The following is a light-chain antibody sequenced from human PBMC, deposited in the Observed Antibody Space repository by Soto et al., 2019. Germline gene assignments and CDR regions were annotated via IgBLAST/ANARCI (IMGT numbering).Light chain of an antibody. CDR2: EVS. V-gene: IGLV2-14*01. J-gene: IGLJ1*01. CDR1: SSDGGGYDY. Sequence: QSVLTQPASASASPGQTVTISCTGTSSDGGGYDYVSWLQQAPGKASKLMIFEVSNRPSGVSYCFSGSNSGNTASLTSSWLQAEDEADYCCSAYTFTNRYVFGPATKVNVL. CDR3: SAYTFTNRYV.